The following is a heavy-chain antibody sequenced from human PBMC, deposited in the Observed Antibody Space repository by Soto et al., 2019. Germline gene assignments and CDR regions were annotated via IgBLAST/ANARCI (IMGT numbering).Heavy chain of an antibody. CDR2: ISSSSTYI. CDR3: ARARAGYSYYYGMDV. V-gene: IGHV3-21*01. D-gene: IGHD5-18*01. Sequence: EVQLVESGGGLVKPGGSLRLSCAASGFTFSSYSMNWVRQAPGKGLEWVSSISSSSTYIYYADSVKVRFTISRDNAKNSLYLQMNSLRAEDTAVYYCARARAGYSYYYGMDVWGQGTTVTVSS. CDR1: GFTFSSYS. J-gene: IGHJ6*02.